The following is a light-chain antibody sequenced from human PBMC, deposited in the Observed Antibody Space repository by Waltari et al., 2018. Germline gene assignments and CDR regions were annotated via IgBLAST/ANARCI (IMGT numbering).Light chain of an antibody. CDR3: QQYGDSPTT. Sequence: ETVLTQSPGTLSLSPGERATLSCRASQSISSGYLAWYQQKPGQAPRLLIYGASSRATGIPDRFSGSGSGTDFILTISRLEAEDFAVYYCQQYGDSPTTFGGGTKVEIK. CDR1: QSISSGY. CDR2: GAS. J-gene: IGKJ4*01. V-gene: IGKV3-20*01.